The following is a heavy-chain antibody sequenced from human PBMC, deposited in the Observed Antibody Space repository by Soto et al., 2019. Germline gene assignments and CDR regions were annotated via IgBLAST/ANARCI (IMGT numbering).Heavy chain of an antibody. CDR2: IYYSGST. J-gene: IGHJ4*02. CDR3: ARVNGYSSNSFDY. CDR1: CGSISSDY. V-gene: IGHV4-59*01. Sequence: SETLSLTCTVSCGSISSDYWSWIRQPPGKGLEWSGYIYYSGSTNYNPSLKSRVTISVDTSKNQFSLKLSSVTAADTAVYYCARVNGYSSNSFDYWGQGTLVTVSS. D-gene: IGHD6-13*01.